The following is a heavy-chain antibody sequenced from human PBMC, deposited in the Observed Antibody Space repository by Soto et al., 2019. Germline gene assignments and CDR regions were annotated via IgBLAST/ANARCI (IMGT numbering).Heavy chain of an antibody. Sequence: QGQLVESGGGVVQPGGSLRLSCEASGFSFSSYGMHWVRQAPGKGLEWVAVVSYDGNNEYYVDSVKGRFTTSRDNSKNTVFLQMNSLRPEDTAVYNCAKSKSGVGPFQLQRFFDYWGQGSLVIVSS. J-gene: IGHJ4*02. V-gene: IGHV3-30*18. CDR1: GFSFSSYG. CDR3: AKSKSGVGPFQLQRFFDY. CDR2: VSYDGNNE. D-gene: IGHD1-26*01.